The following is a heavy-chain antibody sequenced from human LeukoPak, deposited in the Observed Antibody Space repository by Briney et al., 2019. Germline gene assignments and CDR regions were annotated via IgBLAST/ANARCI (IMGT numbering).Heavy chain of an antibody. D-gene: IGHD6-13*01. Sequence: GGSLRLSCAASGFTFSTYAMSWVRQAPGKGLEWVSSISGRGNNTYYADSVKGRFTISTDNSKNTLHLQVNSLRAEDTAIYYCARAYSSSWYDYWGQGTLVTVSS. CDR1: GFTFSTYA. V-gene: IGHV3-23*01. CDR3: ARAYSSSWYDY. J-gene: IGHJ4*02. CDR2: ISGRGNNT.